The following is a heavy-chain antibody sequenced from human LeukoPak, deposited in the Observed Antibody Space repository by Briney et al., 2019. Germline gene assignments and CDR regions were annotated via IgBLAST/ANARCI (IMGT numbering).Heavy chain of an antibody. D-gene: IGHD1-26*01. CDR3: ARGGGSYYLRYYYYYMDV. V-gene: IGHV1-8*01. Sequence: GASVKVSCKASGYTFTSYDINWVRQATGQGLEWMGWMNPNSGNTGYAQKFQGRDTMTRNTSISTAYTELSSLRSEDTAVYYCARGGGSYYLRYYYYYMDVWGKGTTVTVSS. J-gene: IGHJ6*03. CDR1: GYTFTSYD. CDR2: MNPNSGNT.